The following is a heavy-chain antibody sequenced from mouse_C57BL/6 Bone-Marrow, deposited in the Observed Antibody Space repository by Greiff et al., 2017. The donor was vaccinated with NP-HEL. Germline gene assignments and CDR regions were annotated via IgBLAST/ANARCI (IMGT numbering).Heavy chain of an antibody. V-gene: IGHV1-64*01. J-gene: IGHJ3*01. CDR2: IHPNSGST. CDR3: ARWGGLRRAY. Sequence: QVHVKQPGAELVKPGASVKLSCKASGYTFTSYWMHWVKQRPGQGLEWIGMIHPNSGSTNYNEKFKSKATLTVDKSSSTAYMQLSSLTSEDSAVYYCARWGGLRRAYWGQGTLVTVSA. CDR1: GYTFTSYW. D-gene: IGHD2-4*01.